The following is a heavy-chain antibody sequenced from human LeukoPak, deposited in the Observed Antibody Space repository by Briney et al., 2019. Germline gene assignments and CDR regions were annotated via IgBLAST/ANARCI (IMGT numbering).Heavy chain of an antibody. V-gene: IGHV4-31*03. Sequence: PSVTLSLTCTVSGGSIISSSYYWGWIRQHPGKGLEWIGYIYYSGSTYYNPSLKSRVTISVDTSKNQFSLKLSSVTAADTAVYYCARGRDYGIPFDYWGQGTLVTVSS. D-gene: IGHD4-17*01. CDR1: GGSIISSSYY. J-gene: IGHJ4*02. CDR3: ARGRDYGIPFDY. CDR2: IYYSGST.